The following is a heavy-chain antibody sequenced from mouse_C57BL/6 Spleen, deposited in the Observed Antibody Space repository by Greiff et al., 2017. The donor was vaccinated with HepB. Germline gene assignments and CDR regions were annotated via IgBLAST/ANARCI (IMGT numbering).Heavy chain of an antibody. J-gene: IGHJ4*01. D-gene: IGHD2-4*01. CDR1: GYTFTSYW. Sequence: QVQLQQPGTELVKPGASVKLSCKASGYTFTSYWIHWVKQRPGQGLEWIGNINPSNGGTNYNEKFKSKATLTVDKSSSTAYMQLSSLTSEDSAVYYCAREGIYYDWGAYYAMDYWGQGTSVTVSS. CDR3: AREGIYYDWGAYYAMDY. CDR2: INPSNGGT. V-gene: IGHV1-53*01.